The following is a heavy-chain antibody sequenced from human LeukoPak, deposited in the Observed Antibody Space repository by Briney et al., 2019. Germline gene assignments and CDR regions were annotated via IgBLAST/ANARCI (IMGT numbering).Heavy chain of an antibody. D-gene: IGHD3-3*01. CDR1: GFTFSSYA. CDR3: ARDDYASGDTIFGVVITARVYDAFDI. CDR2: ISSDGSNK. V-gene: IGHV3-30*04. J-gene: IGHJ3*02. Sequence: PGGSLRLSCAASGFTFSSYAMNWVRQAPGKGLEWVAVISSDGSNKYYADSVKGRFTISRDNSKNTLYLQMNSLRAEDTAVYYCARDDYASGDTIFGVVITARVYDAFDIWGQGTMVTVSS.